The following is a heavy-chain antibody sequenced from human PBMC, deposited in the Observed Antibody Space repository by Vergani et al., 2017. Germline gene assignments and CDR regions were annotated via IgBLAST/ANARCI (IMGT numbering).Heavy chain of an antibody. CDR3: ARQWATVNTVVLPHHIQKNYWYFDL. J-gene: IGHJ2*01. CDR1: GYSFTSYW. V-gene: IGHV5-51*01. CDR2: IYPGDSDT. D-gene: IGHD2/OR15-2a*01. Sequence: EVQLVQSGAEVKKPGESLKISCKGSGYSFTSYWIGWVRPMPGKGLEWMGIIYPGDSDTRYSPSFQGQVTISADKSISTAYLQWSSLKASDTAMYYCARQWATVNTVVLPHHIQKNYWYFDLWGRGTLVTVSS.